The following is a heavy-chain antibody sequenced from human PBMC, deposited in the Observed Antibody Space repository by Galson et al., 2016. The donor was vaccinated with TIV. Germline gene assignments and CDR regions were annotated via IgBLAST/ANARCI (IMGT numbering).Heavy chain of an antibody. J-gene: IGHJ6*02. CDR3: ARDRVVDATYYYYYYGMDV. Sequence: SLRLSCAASGLSVSINYMTWVRQAPGKGLEWVSLISDDGNTYYADSVKGRFTISRDNSKNNLYLQMITLRVEDTAVYFCARDRVVDATYYYYYYGMDVWGQGTAVTVSS. CDR2: ISDDGNT. V-gene: IGHV3-66*02. CDR1: GLSVSINY. D-gene: IGHD3-22*01.